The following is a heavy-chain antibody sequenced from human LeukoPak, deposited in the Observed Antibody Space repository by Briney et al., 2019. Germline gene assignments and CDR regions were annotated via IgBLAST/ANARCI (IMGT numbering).Heavy chain of an antibody. Sequence: GESLKISCKGSGYSFTSYWIGWVRQMPGKGLEWMGIIYPGDSDTRYSPSFQGQVTISADKSISTAYLQWSSLKASDTAMYYCARHGGYYDSSGYYYGYWGQGTLVTVSS. V-gene: IGHV5-51*01. CDR3: ARHGGYYDSSGYYYGY. J-gene: IGHJ4*02. D-gene: IGHD3-22*01. CDR2: IYPGDSDT. CDR1: GYSFTSYW.